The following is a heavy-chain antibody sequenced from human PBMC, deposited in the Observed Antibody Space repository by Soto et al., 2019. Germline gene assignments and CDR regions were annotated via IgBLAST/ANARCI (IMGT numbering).Heavy chain of an antibody. J-gene: IGHJ4*02. CDR1: GFTFSSYW. CDR3: AKSTQYLDS. Sequence: EVQLVESGGGLVQPGGSLRLSCAASGFTFSSYWMHWVRQAPGKGLVWVSRINLDGSSTTYSDSVKGRFTISRDNAKNTLYLQINSQTAEDTALYYCAKSTQYLDSWGQGALVTVSS. CDR2: INLDGSST. V-gene: IGHV3-74*01.